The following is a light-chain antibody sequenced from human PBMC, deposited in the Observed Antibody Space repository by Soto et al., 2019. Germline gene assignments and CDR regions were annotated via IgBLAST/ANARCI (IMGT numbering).Light chain of an antibody. V-gene: IGLV6-57*03. CDR1: SGSIASSY. CDR2: EDD. CDR3: QSYDSSFWV. Sequence: NFMLTQPHSVSESPGKTVTISCTRSSGSIASSYVQWHQQRPGSAPTTVIYEDDQRPSGVPDRFSGSIDSSSNSASLTNARLKTEDEADYYCQSYDSSFWVFGGGTKVSVL. J-gene: IGLJ3*02.